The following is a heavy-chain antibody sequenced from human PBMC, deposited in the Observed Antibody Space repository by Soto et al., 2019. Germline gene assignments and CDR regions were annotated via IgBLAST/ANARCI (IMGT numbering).Heavy chain of an antibody. Sequence: PGGSLRLSCAASGFTFSSYAMSRVRQAPGKGLKWVSAISGSGGSTYYADSVKGRFTISRDNSKNTLYLQMNSLRAEDTAVYYCAKDLVGLMVYAMVPDAFDIWGQGTMVTVSS. CDR3: AKDLVGLMVYAMVPDAFDI. J-gene: IGHJ3*02. CDR2: ISGSGGST. D-gene: IGHD2-8*01. V-gene: IGHV3-23*01. CDR1: GFTFSSYA.